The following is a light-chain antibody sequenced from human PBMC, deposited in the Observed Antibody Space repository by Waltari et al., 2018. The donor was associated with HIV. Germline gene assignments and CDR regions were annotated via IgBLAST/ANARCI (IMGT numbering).Light chain of an antibody. CDR2: KDN. V-gene: IGLV3-25*03. CDR3: QGIDSSGRKV. J-gene: IGLJ2*01. CDR1: ILARKY. Sequence: SHELTQPPSVSVSPGQTATISCSGDILARKYAYWFKQKPGQAPVLLIYKDNERPTATTERFSGSSSGATVTLTITGVRAEDEADYYCQGIDSSGRKVFGGGTRLTVL.